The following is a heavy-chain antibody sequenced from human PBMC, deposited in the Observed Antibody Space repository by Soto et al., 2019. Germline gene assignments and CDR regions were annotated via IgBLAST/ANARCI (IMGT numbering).Heavy chain of an antibody. V-gene: IGHV1-69*13. CDR1: GGTFSSYS. J-gene: IGHJ6*02. D-gene: IGHD2-15*01. Sequence: SVKVSCKSSGGTFSSYSIIWVRQSPVQGLXWMGGIIHIFDTENYAKKFKGRVTINEDESTSTAYMELSSLRSEETAVYYCARHDCISSSCYYYYYYGMDVWGQGTTVTVSS. CDR3: ARHDCISSSCYYYYYYGMDV. CDR2: IIHIFDTE.